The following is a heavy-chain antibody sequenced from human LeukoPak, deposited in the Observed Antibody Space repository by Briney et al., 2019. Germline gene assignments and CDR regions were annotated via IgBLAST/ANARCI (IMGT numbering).Heavy chain of an antibody. J-gene: IGHJ3*02. CDR3: ARDTSSTWYFYAFDI. CDR2: IYTSGST. CDR1: GGSINSGNDY. Sequence: SETLSLTCTVSGGSINSGNDYWRWIWQPAGKELELNGRIYTSGSTNNNPSLKSRVTISVYTSKNQISLKLSSVTAADTAVYYCARDTSSTWYFYAFDIWGQGTMVTVSS. D-gene: IGHD6-13*01. V-gene: IGHV4-61*02.